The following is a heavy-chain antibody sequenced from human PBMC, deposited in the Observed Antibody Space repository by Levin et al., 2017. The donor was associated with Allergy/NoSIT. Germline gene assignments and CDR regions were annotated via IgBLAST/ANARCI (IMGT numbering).Heavy chain of an antibody. D-gene: IGHD2-15*01. CDR3: AKEGGRAEAAAGGFGYYYYGMDV. Sequence: SGGSLRLSCAASGFTFSNYAMRWVRQAPGKGLEWVSAISGSGENTYYADSVKGRFTISRDNSKNTLFLQVHSLRPEDTAVYFCAKEGGRAEAAAGGFGYYYYGMDVWGHGTTVTVSS. CDR1: GFTFSNYA. V-gene: IGHV3-23*01. J-gene: IGHJ6*02. CDR2: ISGSGENT.